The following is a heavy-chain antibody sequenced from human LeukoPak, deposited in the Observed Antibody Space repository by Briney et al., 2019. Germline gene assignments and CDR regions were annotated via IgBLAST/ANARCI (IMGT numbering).Heavy chain of an antibody. CDR1: GFTFSDYS. CDR2: ISASSATI. Sequence: GGSLRLSCAASGFTFSDYSVNWVRQAPGKGLEWISYISASSATIHYADSVKGRFSISRDNAKNSLFLQVNSLRAEDTAVYYCARDLNWGLDYWGQGTLVTVSS. CDR3: ARDLNWGLDY. J-gene: IGHJ4*02. V-gene: IGHV3-48*01. D-gene: IGHD7-27*01.